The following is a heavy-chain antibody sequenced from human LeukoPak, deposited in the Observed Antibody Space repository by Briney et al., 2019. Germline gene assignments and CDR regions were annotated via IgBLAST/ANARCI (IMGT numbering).Heavy chain of an antibody. Sequence: SETLSLTCSVSGDSISYFYWSWIRQAAGKGLEWIGRISSGGSSDYNASLKSRVTMSIDTSKNQFSLKLSSVTAADTAVYYCELIAAAGHFDYWGQGTLVTVSS. J-gene: IGHJ4*02. CDR3: ELIAAAGHFDY. CDR1: GDSISYFY. D-gene: IGHD6-13*01. CDR2: ISSGGSS. V-gene: IGHV4-4*07.